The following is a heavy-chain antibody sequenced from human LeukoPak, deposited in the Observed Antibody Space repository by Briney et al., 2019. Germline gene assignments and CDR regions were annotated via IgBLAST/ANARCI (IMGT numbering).Heavy chain of an antibody. CDR2: ITGSGIST. D-gene: IGHD1-20*01. CDR1: GFTFSNYA. CDR3: AKIYNWNLD. Sequence: PGGSLRLSCAASGFTFSNYAMSWVRQAPGKGLEWVSAITGSGISTFYADSVKGRFTISRDNSNNTLYLQMDSLRAEDTAVYYCAKIYNWNLDWGQGTLVTVSS. V-gene: IGHV3-23*01. J-gene: IGHJ4*02.